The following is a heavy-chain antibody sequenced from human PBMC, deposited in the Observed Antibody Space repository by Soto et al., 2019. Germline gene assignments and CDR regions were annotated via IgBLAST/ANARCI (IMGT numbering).Heavy chain of an antibody. CDR3: AIDRIPIADYYYCYIDD. CDR1: GFTFDDFA. CDR2: ITWKSGTT. D-gene: IGHD6-13*01. Sequence: EVQLVESGGGLVQPVGSLRLSCAASGFTFDDFAMQWVRQVPGKGLAWVSGITWKSGTTGYADSVKGRFNSSRDNAEKVLYLQMKSLIAEDTALYYCAIDRIPIADYYYCYIDDRGKGTTVIVSS. V-gene: IGHV3-9*01. J-gene: IGHJ6*03.